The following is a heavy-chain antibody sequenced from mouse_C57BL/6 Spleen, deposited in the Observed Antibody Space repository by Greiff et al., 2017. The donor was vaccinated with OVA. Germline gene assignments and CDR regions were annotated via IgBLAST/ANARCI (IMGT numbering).Heavy chain of an antibody. V-gene: IGHV5-17*01. CDR1: GFTFSDYG. Sequence: EVMLVESGGGLVKPGGSLKLSCAASGFTFSDYGMHWVRQAPEKGLEWVAYISSGSSTIYYADTVKGRFTISRDNAKNTLFLQMTSLRSEDTAMYYCARDFITTVVRGLDDWGQGTSVTVSS. J-gene: IGHJ4*01. CDR3: ARDFITTVVRGLDD. D-gene: IGHD1-1*01. CDR2: ISSGSSTI.